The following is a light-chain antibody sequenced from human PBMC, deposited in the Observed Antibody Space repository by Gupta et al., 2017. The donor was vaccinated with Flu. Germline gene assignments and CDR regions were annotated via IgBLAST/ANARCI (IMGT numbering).Light chain of an antibody. CDR3: AAWDDSLNAWV. J-gene: IGLJ3*02. CDR2: SNS. Sequence: GTPGQRVTISCSGRSSNIGTNTVNWYQQLPGTAPKILIYSNSQRPSGVPDRFSDSKSGTSASLAISGLQSEDEADYYCAAWDDSLNAWVFGG. CDR1: SSNIGTNT. V-gene: IGLV1-44*01.